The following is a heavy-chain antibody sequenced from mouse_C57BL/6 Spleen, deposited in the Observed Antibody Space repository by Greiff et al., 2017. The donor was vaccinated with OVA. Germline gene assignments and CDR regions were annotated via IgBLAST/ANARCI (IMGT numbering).Heavy chain of an antibody. J-gene: IGHJ4*01. CDR1: GFSLTSYG. D-gene: IGHD1-1*01. CDR3: TQDASVVATPYYYAMDY. V-gene: IGHV2-5*01. CDR2: IWRGGST. Sequence: QVQLQQSGPGLVQPSQSLSITCTVSGFSLTSYGVHWVRQSPGKGLEWLGVIWRGGSTDYNAAFMSRLSITKDNSKSQVFFKMNSQQADDTAIYYCTQDASVVATPYYYAMDYWGQGTSVTVSS.